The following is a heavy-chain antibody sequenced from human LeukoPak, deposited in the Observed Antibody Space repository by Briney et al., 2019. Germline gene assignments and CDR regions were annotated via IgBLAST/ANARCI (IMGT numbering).Heavy chain of an antibody. D-gene: IGHD3-22*01. CDR2: NGPYGGDK. CDR1: TSR. J-gene: IGHJ5*01. V-gene: IGHV1-18*01. Sequence: ASVKLSCKATSRIRWVRQAPGNGIEWMRWNGPYGGDKYYPQRFQGRITVTTNTSTRTVYMVLRNLRSDDTAVFYCARDLWNFYDDSGYNRDFDSWGQGTLVTVSS. CDR3: ARDLWNFYDDSGYNRDFDS.